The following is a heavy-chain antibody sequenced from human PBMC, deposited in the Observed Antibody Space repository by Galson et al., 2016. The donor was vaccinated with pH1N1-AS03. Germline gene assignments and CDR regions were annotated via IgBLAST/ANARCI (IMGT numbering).Heavy chain of an antibody. J-gene: IGHJ4*02. CDR1: GFTFRNYN. D-gene: IGHD2-15*01. CDR2: ITGGSDTI. Sequence: SLRLSCAASGFTFRNYNLNWVRQAPGKGLEWISYITGGSDTIFYADSVRGGFTISRDNAKNSVFLQMNSLRPDDTAVYYCARGYCTGGCCYGQFDHWGQGTLYTVSS. V-gene: IGHV3-48*01. CDR3: ARGYCTGGCCYGQFDH.